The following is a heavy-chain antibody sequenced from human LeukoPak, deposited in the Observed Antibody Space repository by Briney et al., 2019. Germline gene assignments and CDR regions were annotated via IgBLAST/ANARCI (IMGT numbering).Heavy chain of an antibody. D-gene: IGHD5-12*01. J-gene: IGHJ5*02. CDR2: ISSSGSTI. Sequence: PGGSLRLSCAASGFTFSDYYMSWIRQAPGKGLEWVSYISSSGSTIYYADSVKGRFTISRDNAKNSLNLQMNSLRAEDTAVYYCAREVLSGYDSHDWFDPWGQGTLVTVSS. CDR3: AREVLSGYDSHDWFDP. V-gene: IGHV3-11*01. CDR1: GFTFSDYY.